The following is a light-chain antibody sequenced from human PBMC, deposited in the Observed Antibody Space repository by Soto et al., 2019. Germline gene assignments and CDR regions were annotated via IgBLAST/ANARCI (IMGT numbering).Light chain of an antibody. CDR1: SSDVGGCRF. Sequence: QSALTQPPSASGSPRQSVTISCTGTSSDVGGCRFVSWYQQFPGKAPQLIIYEVNKRPSGVPDRFSGSKSGNTASLTISGLQAEDEADYYCSSCAGSNNPYVFGTGTKVTVL. J-gene: IGLJ1*01. CDR3: SSCAGSNNPYV. CDR2: EVN. V-gene: IGLV2-8*01.